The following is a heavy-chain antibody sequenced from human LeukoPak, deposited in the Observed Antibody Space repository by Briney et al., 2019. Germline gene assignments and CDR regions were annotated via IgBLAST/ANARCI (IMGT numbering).Heavy chain of an antibody. V-gene: IGHV1-2*02. CDR2: ISPDSVEK. CDR3: ARDSRITMIVVVPNWFDP. CDR1: GYTFSDYY. J-gene: IGHJ5*02. Sequence: ASVKVSCKASGYTFSDYYMHWVRQAPAQGLEWMAWISPDSVEKKYAQKFQGRVTTTRDTSISTAYMELSRLTSDDTAVYYCARDSRITMIVVVPNWFDPWGQGTLVTVSS. D-gene: IGHD3-22*01.